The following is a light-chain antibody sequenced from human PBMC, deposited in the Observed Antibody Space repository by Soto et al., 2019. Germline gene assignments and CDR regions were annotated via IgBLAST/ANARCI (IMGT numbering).Light chain of an antibody. CDR3: QQYDGSPPWT. CDR1: QSVSSTS. CDR2: GAS. J-gene: IGKJ1*01. V-gene: IGKV3-20*01. Sequence: EIVFTQSPGTLSFSPGERATLSCRASQSVSSTSLAWYQQKPGQAPRLLIYGASNRATGIPDRFSGSGSGTDFTLTISRLEPEDFAVYYCQQYDGSPPWTFGLGTKVDNK.